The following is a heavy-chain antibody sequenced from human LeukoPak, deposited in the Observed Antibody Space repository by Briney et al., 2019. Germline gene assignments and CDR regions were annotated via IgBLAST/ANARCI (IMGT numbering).Heavy chain of an antibody. CDR3: ATLAITISGIIETNNWFDP. J-gene: IGHJ5*02. CDR1: GASINHYY. Sequence: PSETLSLTCSVSGASINHYYWSWIRQPPGKGLEWIGYIYSSGSPNYNPSLKSRVTISVDTSKNQFSLKLKSVTAADTAVYYCATLAITISGIIETNNWFDPWGQGTLVIVSS. V-gene: IGHV4-59*12. D-gene: IGHD3-3*01. CDR2: IYSSGSP.